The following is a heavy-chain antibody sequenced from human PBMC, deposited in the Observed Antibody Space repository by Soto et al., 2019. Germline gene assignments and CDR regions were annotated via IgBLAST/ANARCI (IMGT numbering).Heavy chain of an antibody. Sequence: GGSLRLSCAASGFTFSSYAMHWVRQAPGKGLEWVAVISYDGSNKYYADSVKGRFTISRDNSKNTLYLQMNSLRAEDTAVYYCARGVVVAGGYFDYWGQGTLVTVSS. D-gene: IGHD6-19*01. J-gene: IGHJ4*02. CDR3: ARGVVVAGGYFDY. V-gene: IGHV3-30-3*01. CDR1: GFTFSSYA. CDR2: ISYDGSNK.